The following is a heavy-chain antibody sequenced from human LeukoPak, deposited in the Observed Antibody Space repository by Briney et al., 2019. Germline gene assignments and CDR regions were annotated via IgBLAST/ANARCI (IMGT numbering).Heavy chain of an antibody. CDR1: GFTFSSYS. Sequence: GGSLRLSCAASGFTFSSYSMNWVRQAPGKGLEWVSSISSSSSYIYYADSVKGRFTISRDNAKNSLYLQMSSLRAEDTALYLCAGGDRNGWYFYYWGQGTLVTVSS. J-gene: IGHJ4*02. CDR3: AGGDRNGWYFYY. D-gene: IGHD6-19*01. V-gene: IGHV3-21*04. CDR2: ISSSSSYI.